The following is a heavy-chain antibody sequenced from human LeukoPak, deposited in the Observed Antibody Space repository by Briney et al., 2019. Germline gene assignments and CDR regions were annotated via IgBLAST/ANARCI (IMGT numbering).Heavy chain of an antibody. Sequence: SETLSLTCAVYGGSFSGYYWSWIRQPPGKGLEWIGEINHSGSTNYNPSLKSRVTISVDTSKNQFSLKLSSVTAADTAVYYCARLAAAGKRDRPWGRGTLVTVSS. V-gene: IGHV4-34*01. CDR1: GGSFSGYY. CDR3: ARLAAAGKRDRP. J-gene: IGHJ5*02. CDR2: INHSGST. D-gene: IGHD6-13*01.